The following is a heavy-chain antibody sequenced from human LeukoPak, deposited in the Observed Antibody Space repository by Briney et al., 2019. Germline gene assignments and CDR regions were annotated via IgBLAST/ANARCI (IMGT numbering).Heavy chain of an antibody. J-gene: IGHJ4*02. Sequence: GGSLRLSCAASGFIFSSYSMNWVRQAPGKGLEWVSSISSSSSYIYYSDSVKGRFTISRDNAKKSLYLQMNSLRDEDTAVYYCARVTGYTIEDYFDYWGQGTLVTVSS. CDR3: ARVTGYTIEDYFDY. CDR1: GFIFSSYS. V-gene: IGHV3-21*04. CDR2: ISSSSSYI. D-gene: IGHD3-9*01.